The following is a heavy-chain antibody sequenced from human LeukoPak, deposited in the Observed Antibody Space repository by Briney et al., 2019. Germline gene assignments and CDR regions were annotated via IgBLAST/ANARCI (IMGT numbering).Heavy chain of an antibody. Sequence: GGSLRLSCAASGFTFSSFEMNWVRQAPGKGLEWVSAISDSGRSTYYADSVKGRFTISRDISKSTLYLQMNSLRAEDTALYYCAKGQKWELPLDFWGQGTLVTVSS. J-gene: IGHJ4*02. CDR1: GFTFSSFE. CDR3: AKGQKWELPLDF. D-gene: IGHD1-26*01. V-gene: IGHV3-23*01. CDR2: ISDSGRST.